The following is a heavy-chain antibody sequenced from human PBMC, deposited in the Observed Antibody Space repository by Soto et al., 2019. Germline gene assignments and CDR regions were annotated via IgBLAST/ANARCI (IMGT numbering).Heavy chain of an antibody. Sequence: QVQLVESGGGVVQAGRSLRLSCAASGFTFSSYGMHWVRQAPGKGLEWVAIIWYDGGNKYYADSVKGRFTITRDKSKNTLYLQMNSLRAEDTAVYYCARDKFLLSYWGQGTLVTVSS. J-gene: IGHJ4*02. D-gene: IGHD2-15*01. V-gene: IGHV3-33*01. CDR1: GFTFSSYG. CDR2: IWYDGGNK. CDR3: ARDKFLLSY.